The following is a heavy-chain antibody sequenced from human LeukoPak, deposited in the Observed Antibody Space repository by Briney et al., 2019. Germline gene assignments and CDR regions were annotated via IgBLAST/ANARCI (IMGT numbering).Heavy chain of an antibody. D-gene: IGHD3-3*01. V-gene: IGHV3-30*02. CDR1: GFTFSSYG. J-gene: IGHJ4*02. CDR3: ANQYYDFWSGYYEGDY. CDR2: IRYDGSNK. Sequence: GGSLRLSCAASGFTFSSYGMHWVRQAPGKGLEGVAFIRYDGSNKYYADSVKGRFTISRDNSKNTLYLQMNSLRAEDTAVYYCANQYYDFWSGYYEGDYWGQGTLVTVSS.